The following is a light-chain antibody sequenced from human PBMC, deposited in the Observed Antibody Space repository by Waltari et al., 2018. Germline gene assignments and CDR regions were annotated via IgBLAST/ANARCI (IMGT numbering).Light chain of an antibody. CDR2: DVS. Sequence: QSALTQPASVSGSPGQSITISCTGTSSDVGGYNSVSWYQQHPGKAPKLMIYDVSNRPSGVSNRFSSSKSGNTASLTISGLQAEDEADYYCSSYTSSSTFPYVFGTGTKVTVL. CDR1: SSDVGGYNS. CDR3: SSYTSSSTFPYV. J-gene: IGLJ1*01. V-gene: IGLV2-14*03.